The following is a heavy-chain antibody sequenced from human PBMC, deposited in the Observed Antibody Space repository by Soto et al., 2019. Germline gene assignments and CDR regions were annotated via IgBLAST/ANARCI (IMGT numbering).Heavy chain of an antibody. Sequence: EVQLLESGGGLVQPGGSLRLSCAASGFTFSTYAMSWVRQAPGKGLEWVSAISGSGVSTYYADSVKGRFTISRDNSKHTLYLQMKSLRAEDTALYYCAKDLSYGSGTYYSLFYGMDVCGQGTTVPVSS. J-gene: IGHJ6*02. D-gene: IGHD3-10*01. CDR1: GFTFSTYA. V-gene: IGHV3-23*01. CDR3: AKDLSYGSGTYYSLFYGMDV. CDR2: ISGSGVST.